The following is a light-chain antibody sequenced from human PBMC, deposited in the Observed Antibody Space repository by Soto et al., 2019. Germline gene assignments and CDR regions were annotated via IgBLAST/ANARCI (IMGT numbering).Light chain of an antibody. CDR1: QRINSY. Sequence: DIQMTQSPSSLSASVGDRVTITCRASQRINSYLIWYQQKPGKAPNLLIYDASSLKSGVPSSFSGSGSVTDFTLTISSLQPEDFATYYCQQSNSSPYTFGQGTKLDIK. CDR2: DAS. V-gene: IGKV1-39*01. CDR3: QQSNSSPYT. J-gene: IGKJ2*01.